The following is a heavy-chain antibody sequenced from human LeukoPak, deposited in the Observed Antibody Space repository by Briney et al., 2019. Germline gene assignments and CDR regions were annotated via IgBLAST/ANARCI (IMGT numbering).Heavy chain of an antibody. CDR1: GGTFSSYA. CDR2: IIPILGIA. D-gene: IGHD3-16*01. J-gene: IGHJ4*02. Sequence: SVKVSCKASGGTFSSYAISWVRQAPGQGLEWMGRIIPILGIANYAQKFQGRVTITADKSTSTAYMELSSLRSEDTAVYYCARTVKRGGCFDYWGQGTLVTVSS. V-gene: IGHV1-69*04. CDR3: ARTVKRGGCFDY.